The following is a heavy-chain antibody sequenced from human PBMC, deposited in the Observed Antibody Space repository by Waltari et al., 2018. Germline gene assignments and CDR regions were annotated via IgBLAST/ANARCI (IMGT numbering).Heavy chain of an antibody. CDR3: TTEKGGYCSGGSCPRDALDI. V-gene: IGHV3-15*07. J-gene: IGHJ3*02. CDR2: IKSKTDGGTT. CDR1: GFTFSNAW. Sequence: EVQLVESGGGLVKPGGSLRLSCAASGFTFSNAWMNWVRQAPGKGLEWVGRIKSKTDGGTTDYAAPVKGRFTISRDDSKNTLYLQMNSLKTEDTAVYYCTTEKGGYCSGGSCPRDALDIWGQGTMVTVSS. D-gene: IGHD2-15*01.